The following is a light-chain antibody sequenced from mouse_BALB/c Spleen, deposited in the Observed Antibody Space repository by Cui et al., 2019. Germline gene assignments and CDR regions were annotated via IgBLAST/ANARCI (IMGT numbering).Light chain of an antibody. CDR1: SSVSY. CDR2: STS. J-gene: IGKJ1*01. V-gene: IGKV4-80*01. CDR3: HQWSSYPWT. Sequence: QIVLTQSPAIMSAYLGEEITLTCSASSSVSYMHWYQQKSGTSPKLLIYSTSNRASGVPSRFSGSGSGTFYSLTISSVEAEDAADYYCHQWSSYPWTFGGGTKLEIK.